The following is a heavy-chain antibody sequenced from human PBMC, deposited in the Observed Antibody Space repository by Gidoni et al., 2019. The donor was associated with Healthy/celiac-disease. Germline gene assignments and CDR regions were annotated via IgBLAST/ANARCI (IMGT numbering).Heavy chain of an antibody. CDR1: GFTFSSYG. CDR2: ISYDGSNK. V-gene: IGHV3-30*18. D-gene: IGHD6-19*01. CDR3: AKPPRIGQWLEGFDY. J-gene: IGHJ4*02. Sequence: QVQLVESGGGVVQPGRSLRLSCAASGFTFSSYGMHWVRQAPGKGLEWVAVISYDGSNKYYADSVKGRFTISRDNSKNTLYLQMNSLRAEDTAVYYCAKPPRIGQWLEGFDYWGQGTLVTVSS.